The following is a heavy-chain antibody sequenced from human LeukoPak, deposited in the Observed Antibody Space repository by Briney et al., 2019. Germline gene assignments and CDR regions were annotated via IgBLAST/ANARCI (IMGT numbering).Heavy chain of an antibody. J-gene: IGHJ5*02. Sequence: GGSLRLSCAASGFTFSSYSMNWVRQAPGKGLEWVSSISSSSSYIYYADSVKGRFTISRDNAKNSLYLQMNSLRAEDTAVYYCARDMLPAALSVGHHWFGPWGQGTLVTVSS. CDR3: ARDMLPAALSVGHHWFGP. D-gene: IGHD2-2*01. CDR1: GFTFSSYS. V-gene: IGHV3-21*01. CDR2: ISSSSSYI.